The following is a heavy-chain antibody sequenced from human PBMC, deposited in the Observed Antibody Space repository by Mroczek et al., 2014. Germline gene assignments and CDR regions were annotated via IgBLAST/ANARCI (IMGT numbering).Heavy chain of an antibody. CDR2: IYYSGST. J-gene: IGHJ2*01. Sequence: QVQLQESGPGLVKPSETLSLTCTVSGGSISSYYWSWIRQPPGKGLEWIGYIYYSGSTNYNPSLKSRVTISVDTSKNQFSLKLSSVTAADTAVYYCARTYGDYYLWYFDLWGRGTLVTVSS. CDR3: ARTYGDYYLWYFDL. V-gene: IGHV4-59*01. CDR1: GGSISSYY. D-gene: IGHD4-17*01.